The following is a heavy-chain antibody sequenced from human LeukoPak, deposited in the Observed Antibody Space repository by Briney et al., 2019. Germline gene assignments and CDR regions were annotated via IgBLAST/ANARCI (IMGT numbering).Heavy chain of an antibody. D-gene: IGHD4-11*01. CDR2: IYHSGST. CDR3: ARTFYGNYASRAFDI. Sequence: SETLSLTCAVSGYSISSGYYWGWIRQPPGKGLEWIGSIYHSGSTYYNPSLKSRVTISVDTSKNHFSLKLSSVTAADTAVYYCARTFYGNYASRAFDIWGQGTMVTVSS. CDR1: GYSISSGYY. J-gene: IGHJ3*02. V-gene: IGHV4-38-2*01.